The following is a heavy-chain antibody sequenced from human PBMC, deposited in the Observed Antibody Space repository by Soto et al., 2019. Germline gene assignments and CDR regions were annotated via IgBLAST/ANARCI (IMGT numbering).Heavy chain of an antibody. CDR2: INAGNGNT. J-gene: IGHJ4*02. V-gene: IGHV1-3*01. Sequence: QVQLVQSGAEVKKPGASVKVSCKASGYTFTTYAMHWVRQVPGQRFEWMGWINAGNGNTKYSQKFQGRVTITRDTSASTADMELSSLRFDDTGVYYCARDGAVAGNINFDYWGQGTLVTVSS. D-gene: IGHD6-19*01. CDR1: GYTFTTYA. CDR3: ARDGAVAGNINFDY.